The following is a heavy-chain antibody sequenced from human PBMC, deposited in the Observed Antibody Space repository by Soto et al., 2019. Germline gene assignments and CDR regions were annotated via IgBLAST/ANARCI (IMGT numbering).Heavy chain of an antibody. Sequence: PSETLSLTCTVSGGSISSYYWSWIRQPPGKGLEWIGYIYYSGSTNYNPSLKSRVTISVDTSKNQFSLKPSSVTAADTAVYYCARVAKSGGSYYYYYYGMDVWGQGTTVTVSS. J-gene: IGHJ6*02. V-gene: IGHV4-59*01. CDR1: GGSISSYY. D-gene: IGHD1-26*01. CDR2: IYYSGST. CDR3: ARVAKSGGSYYYYYYGMDV.